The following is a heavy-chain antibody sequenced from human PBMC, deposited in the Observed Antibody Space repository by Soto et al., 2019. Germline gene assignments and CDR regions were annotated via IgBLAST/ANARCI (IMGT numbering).Heavy chain of an antibody. D-gene: IGHD1-26*01. J-gene: IGHJ4*02. CDR1: GFTFSSYA. Sequence: EVQLLESGGGLVQPGGSLRLSCAASGFTFSSYAMSWVRQAPGKGLEWVSAISGSGGSTYYADSVKGRFTISRDNSKNTLYLQTNSLRAEDTAVYYCAKHRWELYMGERGEFDYWGQGTLVTVSS. CDR2: ISGSGGST. CDR3: AKHRWELYMGERGEFDY. V-gene: IGHV3-23*01.